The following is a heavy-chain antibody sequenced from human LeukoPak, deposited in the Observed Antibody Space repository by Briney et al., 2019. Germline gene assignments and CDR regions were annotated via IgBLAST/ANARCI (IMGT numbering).Heavy chain of an antibody. CDR1: GFTFGDYA. CDR3: TRVVLWTTGRDWFDP. V-gene: IGHV3-49*04. CDR2: IRSKAYGGTT. D-gene: IGHD2/OR15-2a*01. Sequence: GRSLRLSCTASGFTFGDYAMSWVRQAPGKGLEWVGFIRSKAYGGTTEYAASVKGRFTISRDDSKSIAYLQMNSLKTEDTAVYYCTRVVLWTTGRDWFDPWGQGTLVTVSS. J-gene: IGHJ5*02.